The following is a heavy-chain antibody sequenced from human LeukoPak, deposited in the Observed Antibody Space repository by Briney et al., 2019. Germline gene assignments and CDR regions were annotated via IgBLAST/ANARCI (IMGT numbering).Heavy chain of an antibody. J-gene: IGHJ4*02. CDR1: GGSFSGYY. V-gene: IGHV4-34*01. Sequence: KPSETLSLTCAVYGGSFSGYYWSWIRQPPGKGLEWIGEINHSGSTNYNPSFKSRVTVSVDTSKNQFFLNLSSVTAADTAVYYCSRTTGDSAIIAAHWGQGTLVTVSS. D-gene: IGHD3-16*01. CDR2: INHSGST. CDR3: SRTTGDSAIIAAH.